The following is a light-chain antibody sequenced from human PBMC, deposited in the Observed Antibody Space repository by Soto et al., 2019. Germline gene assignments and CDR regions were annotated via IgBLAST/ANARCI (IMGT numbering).Light chain of an antibody. CDR1: SGHSSYI. CDR3: EAWDSNTRV. CDR2: LEGSGSH. Sequence: QTVVTQSSSASASLGSSVKLTCTLSSGHSSYIIAWHQQQPGKAPRFLMKLEGSGSHNKGSGVPDRFSGSSSGADRYLTISNLQSEDEADYYCEAWDSNTRVFGTGTKLTVL. J-gene: IGLJ1*01. V-gene: IGLV4-60*03.